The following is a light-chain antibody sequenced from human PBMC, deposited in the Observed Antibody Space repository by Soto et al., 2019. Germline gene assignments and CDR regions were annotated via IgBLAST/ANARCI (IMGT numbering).Light chain of an antibody. CDR2: EVS. J-gene: IGLJ1*01. CDR3: SSYAGSNNV. Sequence: SALTQPPSASGSPGQSVTISCTGTSSDVGGYDYVSWYQQHPGKAPKLMIYEVSKRPSGVPDRFSGSKSGNTASLTVSGLQAEDEADYYCSSYAGSNNVFGTGTKVTDL. CDR1: SSDVGGYDY. V-gene: IGLV2-8*01.